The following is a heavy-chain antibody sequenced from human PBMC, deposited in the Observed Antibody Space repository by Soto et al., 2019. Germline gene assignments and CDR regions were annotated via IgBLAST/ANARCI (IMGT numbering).Heavy chain of an antibody. Sequence: EVQLVESGGGLVQPGGSLRLSCAASGFTFSSYSMNWVRQAPGKGLEWVSYISSSSSTIYYADSVKGRFTISRDNAKNSLYRQRNCLRAEDTAVYYGATSLDVWGQGTTVTVSS. CDR3: ATSLDV. J-gene: IGHJ6*02. CDR2: ISSSSSTI. V-gene: IGHV3-48*01. CDR1: GFTFSSYS.